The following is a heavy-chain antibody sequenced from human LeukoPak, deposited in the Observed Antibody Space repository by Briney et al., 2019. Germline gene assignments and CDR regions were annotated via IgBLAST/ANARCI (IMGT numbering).Heavy chain of an antibody. V-gene: IGHV4-59*08. D-gene: IGHD2-15*01. CDR2: IHYAGST. J-gene: IGHJ3*02. CDR1: GATIKSYY. Sequence: PSETLSLTCTVSGATIKSYYWSWIRQSPGKGLEWIADIHYAGSTNYNPSLKSRVTISVDLSKNHFSLKMSSVTAADTAVYYCARHIHDRKGYCSGGSCHISPGSDAFDICGQGTMVTVSS. CDR3: ARHIHDRKGYCSGGSCHISPGSDAFDI.